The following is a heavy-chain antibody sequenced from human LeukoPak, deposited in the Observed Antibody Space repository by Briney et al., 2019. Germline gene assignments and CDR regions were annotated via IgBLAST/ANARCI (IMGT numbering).Heavy chain of an antibody. Sequence: PSETLSLTCAVYGGSFNGYYWSWIRQPPGKGLEWIGEINHSGSTNYNPSLKSRVTISVDTSKNQFSLKLSSVTAADTAVYYCARVALQDIVVVVAATRDYYYMDVWGKGTTVTVSS. CDR2: INHSGST. V-gene: IGHV4-34*01. J-gene: IGHJ6*03. CDR1: GGSFNGYY. D-gene: IGHD2-15*01. CDR3: ARVALQDIVVVVAATRDYYYMDV.